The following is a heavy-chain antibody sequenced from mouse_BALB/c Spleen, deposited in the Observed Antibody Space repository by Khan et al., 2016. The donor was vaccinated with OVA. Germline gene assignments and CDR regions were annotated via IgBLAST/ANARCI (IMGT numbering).Heavy chain of an antibody. Sequence: QIQLVQSGPELKKPGETVKISCKASGYTLTNYGMNWVKQAPGKGLKWMGWINTYNGEATYADDFKGRFAFSLETSASTAYLQINNLNNEDTATYFCSRSNGNYWFAYWGQGTLVTVSA. D-gene: IGHD2-1*01. CDR1: GYTLTNYG. CDR3: SRSNGNYWFAY. V-gene: IGHV9-3-1*01. J-gene: IGHJ3*01. CDR2: INTYNGEA.